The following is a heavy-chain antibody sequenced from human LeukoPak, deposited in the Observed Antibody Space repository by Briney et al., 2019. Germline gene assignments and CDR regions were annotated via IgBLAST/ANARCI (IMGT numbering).Heavy chain of an antibody. Sequence: PGGSLRLSCAASGLSFSSYGMYWVRQAPGKGLERVAFIRYDGSNKYYADSVKGRFTISRDNSKNTLYLQMNSLRAEDTAVYYCAKAPVTTCSGAYCYPFDYWSQGTLVTVSS. CDR1: GLSFSSYG. CDR3: AKAPVTTCSGAYCYPFDY. D-gene: IGHD2-15*01. CDR2: IRYDGSNK. V-gene: IGHV3-30*02. J-gene: IGHJ4*02.